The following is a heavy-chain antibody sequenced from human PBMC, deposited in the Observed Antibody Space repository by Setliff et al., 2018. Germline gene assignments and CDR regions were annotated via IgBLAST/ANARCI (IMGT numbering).Heavy chain of an antibody. V-gene: IGHV1-18*01. CDR2: ISPYTGNT. CDR1: GYTFTDYG. D-gene: IGHD2-2*01. CDR3: ERLVRYCTTTSCQRTSGDDF. Sequence: AASVTVSCKASGYTFTDYGVSWVRQAPGQGLEWVGWISPYTGNTYYAPKFQGRVIMTTDTSTTTAYLDLRSLRSDDTAVYYCERLVRYCTTTSCQRTSGDDFWGQGTLVTVSS. J-gene: IGHJ4*02.